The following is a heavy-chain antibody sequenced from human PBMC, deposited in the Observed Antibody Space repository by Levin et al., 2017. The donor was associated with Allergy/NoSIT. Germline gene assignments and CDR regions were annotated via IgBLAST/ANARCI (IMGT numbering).Heavy chain of an antibody. Sequence: GGSLRLSCSASGFTFSSYAMHWVRQAPGKGLEYVSAISSNGGSTYYADSVKGRFTISRDNSKNTLYLQMSSLRAEDTAVYYCVKDQGEELLWFGELNFDYWGQGTLVTVSS. J-gene: IGHJ4*02. D-gene: IGHD3-10*01. CDR2: ISSNGGST. CDR1: GFTFSSYA. V-gene: IGHV3-64D*06. CDR3: VKDQGEELLWFGELNFDY.